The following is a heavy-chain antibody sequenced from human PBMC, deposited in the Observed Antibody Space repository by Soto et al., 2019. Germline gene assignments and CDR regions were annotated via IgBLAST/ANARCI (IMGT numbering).Heavy chain of an antibody. CDR1: GFTFSSYG. J-gene: IGHJ4*02. CDR3: AKDPGIAAAGHGIFFCVFDY. CDR2: ISYDGSNK. V-gene: IGHV3-30*18. Sequence: QVQLVESGGGVVQPGRSLRLSCAASGFTFSSYGMHWVRQAPGKGLEWVAVISYDGSNKYYADSVKGRFTISRDNSKNTLYLQMNSLRAEDTAVYYCAKDPGIAAAGHGIFFCVFDYWGQGTLVTVSS. D-gene: IGHD6-13*01.